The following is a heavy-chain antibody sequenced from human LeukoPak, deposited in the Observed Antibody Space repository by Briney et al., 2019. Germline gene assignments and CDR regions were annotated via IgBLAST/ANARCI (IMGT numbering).Heavy chain of an antibody. D-gene: IGHD3-10*01. Sequence: GESPKISCKGSGYSFTSYWISWVRQMPGKGLEWMGRIDPSDSYTDYSPSFQGHVTISADKSISTAYLQWSSLKASDTAMYYCASRAPMVRGGEDFDYWGQGTLVTVSS. V-gene: IGHV5-10-1*01. CDR2: IDPSDSYT. CDR3: ASRAPMVRGGEDFDY. J-gene: IGHJ4*02. CDR1: GYSFTSYW.